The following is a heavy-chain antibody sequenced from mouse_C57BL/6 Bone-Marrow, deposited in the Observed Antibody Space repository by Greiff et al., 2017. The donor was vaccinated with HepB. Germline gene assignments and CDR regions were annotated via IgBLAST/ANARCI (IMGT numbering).Heavy chain of an antibody. Sequence: DVQLHQSGPELVKPGASVKISCKASGYTFTDYYMNWVKQSHRKSLEWIGDITPNNGGTNYNQKFKGKATLTVDKSSSTADMEFRSLTSNDSAVYYCAITYYYDSSPYYFGDWSQGSTRRVSS. CDR3: AITYYYDSSPYYFGD. CDR1: GYTFTDYY. D-gene: IGHD1-1*01. J-gene: IGHJ2*01. CDR2: ITPNNGGT. V-gene: IGHV1-26*01.